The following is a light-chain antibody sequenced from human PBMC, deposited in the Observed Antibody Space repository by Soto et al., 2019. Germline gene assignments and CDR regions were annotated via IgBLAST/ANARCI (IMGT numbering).Light chain of an antibody. CDR2: NNH. Sequence: QSALTQAPSASGTPGQRVTISCSGSSSNIGSKTVNWYQQLPGMAPKLLIFNNHQRPSGVPDRFSGSKSGTSASLAVSGLQSEDEADYYCAAWDDSLNACVFGTGTKLTVL. CDR1: SSNIGSKT. J-gene: IGLJ1*01. CDR3: AAWDDSLNACV. V-gene: IGLV1-44*01.